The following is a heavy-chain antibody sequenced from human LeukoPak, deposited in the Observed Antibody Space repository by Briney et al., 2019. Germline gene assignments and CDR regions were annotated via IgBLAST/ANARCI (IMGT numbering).Heavy chain of an antibody. D-gene: IGHD1-1*01. CDR1: ALSFSSDE. Sequence: GGSLRLSCAASALSFSSDEMNWVRQAPGKGLEWVSYISSSGSIIYYADSVKGRFTISRDNAKNSLYLQMNSLRAEDTAVYYCARGYNYGSHFDYCGQGTLVTVSS. J-gene: IGHJ4*02. CDR2: ISSSGSII. V-gene: IGHV3-48*03. CDR3: ARGYNYGSHFDY.